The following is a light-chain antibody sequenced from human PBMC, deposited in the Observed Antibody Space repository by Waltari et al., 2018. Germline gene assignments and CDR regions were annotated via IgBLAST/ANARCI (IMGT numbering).Light chain of an antibody. V-gene: IGKV3-15*01. CDR2: RSS. CDR1: QSVSGN. CDR3: QQYNNWPPVT. Sequence: EIVMTQSPATLSVSPGETATLSCRASQSVSGNLAWYHQKPGQAPRLLIYRSSTRATGIPARFSGSGSGTEFTLTISSLQSEDFAVYYCQQYNNWPPVTFGGGTKVEIK. J-gene: IGKJ4*01.